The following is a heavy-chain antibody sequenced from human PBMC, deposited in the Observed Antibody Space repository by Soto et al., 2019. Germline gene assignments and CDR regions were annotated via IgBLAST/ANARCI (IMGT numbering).Heavy chain of an antibody. D-gene: IGHD2-2*02. Sequence: SGPTLVNPTQTLTLTCTFSGFSLTTTGMCVSWIRQPPGKALEWLARIDWDGDKYFSTSLKTRLTISKDTSINQVVLTMTNMDPVDTATYYCVRRHTDLDSWGQGTLVTVSS. V-gene: IGHV2-70*11. CDR2: IDWDGDK. CDR1: GFSLTTTGMC. J-gene: IGHJ4*02. CDR3: VRRHTDLDS.